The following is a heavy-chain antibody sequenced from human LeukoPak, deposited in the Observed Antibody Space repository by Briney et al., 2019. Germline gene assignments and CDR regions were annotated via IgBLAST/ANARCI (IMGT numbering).Heavy chain of an antibody. Sequence: SETLSLTCTVSGGSISSSSYYWGWIRQPPGKGLGWIGSIYYSGSTYYNPSLKSRVTISVDTSKNQFSLKLSSVTAADTAVYYCARLSGTLGYYFDYWGQGTLVTVSS. CDR1: GGSISSSSYY. D-gene: IGHD2-2*01. CDR2: IYYSGST. CDR3: ARLSGTLGYYFDY. V-gene: IGHV4-39*01. J-gene: IGHJ4*02.